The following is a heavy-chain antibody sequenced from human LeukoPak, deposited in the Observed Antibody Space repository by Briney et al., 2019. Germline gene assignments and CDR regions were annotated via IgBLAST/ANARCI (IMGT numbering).Heavy chain of an antibody. D-gene: IGHD3-10*01. CDR3: ARVEGDHYGSGNNWFDP. Sequence: ASVKVSCKASGYTFSNYGLTWVRQAPGQGLEWMAWINTNTGNPTYAQGFTGRFVFSLDTSVSTAYLQISSLKAEDTAVYYCARVEGDHYGSGNNWFDPWGQGTLVTVSS. V-gene: IGHV7-4-1*02. J-gene: IGHJ5*02. CDR1: GYTFSNYG. CDR2: INTNTGNP.